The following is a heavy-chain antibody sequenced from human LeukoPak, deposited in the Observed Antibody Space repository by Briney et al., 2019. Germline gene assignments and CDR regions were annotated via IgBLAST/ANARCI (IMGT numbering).Heavy chain of an antibody. CDR3: AKRLRYGTLDY. V-gene: IGHV3-30*18. Sequence: GGSLRLSCAASGFTFSSYGMHWVRQAPGKGLEWVAVISYDGSNKYYADSVKGRFTISRDNSKNTLYLQMNSLRAEDTAVYYCAKRLRYGTLDYWGQGTLVTVSS. CDR1: GFTFSSYG. CDR2: ISYDGSNK. J-gene: IGHJ4*02. D-gene: IGHD4-17*01.